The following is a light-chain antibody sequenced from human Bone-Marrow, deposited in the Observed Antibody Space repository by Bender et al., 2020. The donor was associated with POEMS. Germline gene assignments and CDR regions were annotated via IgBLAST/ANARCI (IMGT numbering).Light chain of an antibody. Sequence: SFELRQPPSVSVSPGQTAEISCSGYTLPKKYTHWYQLKSGQAPVLVIYDDKRRPSEIPERFSGSTSGTTVTLTISGVQAEDEADYYCQSADISGSFVLIGGGTKLTVL. CDR1: TLPKKY. V-gene: IGLV3-25*03. J-gene: IGLJ2*01. CDR2: DDK. CDR3: QSADISGSFVL.